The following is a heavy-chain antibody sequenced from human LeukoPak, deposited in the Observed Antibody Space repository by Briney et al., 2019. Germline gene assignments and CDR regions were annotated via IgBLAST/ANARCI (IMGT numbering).Heavy chain of an antibody. CDR1: GFIFNTYG. Sequence: PGTSLRLSCAASGFIFNTYGVHWVRLAPGKGLEWVAVVSYDGNSKYYADSVKGRFTISRDNAKNTVYLEMNSLSVEDTATYYCIRDFRSADLWGQGTLVTVTS. CDR3: IRDFRSADL. J-gene: IGHJ5*02. CDR2: VSYDGNSK. V-gene: IGHV3-30*03.